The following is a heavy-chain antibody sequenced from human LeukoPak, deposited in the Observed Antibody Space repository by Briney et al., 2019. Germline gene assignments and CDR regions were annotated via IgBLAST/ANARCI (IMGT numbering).Heavy chain of an antibody. CDR2: VMPFLDVA. V-gene: IGHV1-69*04. CDR3: ARDHCSGGSCHGGH. Sequence: ASVKVSCKASVDTFNDYTFCRVRQAPGEGLEWMGRVMPFLDVANYAPKFQGRITLPADKSTSTAYMELSDLKSEDTAVYYCARDHCSGGSCHGGHWGQGTLVTVSS. D-gene: IGHD2-15*01. J-gene: IGHJ4*02. CDR1: VDTFNDYT.